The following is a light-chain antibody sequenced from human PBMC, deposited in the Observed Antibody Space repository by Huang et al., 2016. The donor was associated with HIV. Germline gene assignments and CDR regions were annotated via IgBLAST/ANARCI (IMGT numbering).Light chain of an antibody. V-gene: IGKV1-27*01. Sequence: GDRVTVTCRASRDISTFLAWYQQKPGKPPKVLIYAASILHSGVPSRFSGSGYGTDFTLTISSLQPEDVTYYYCQKYDSAPRTFGEGTEVELK. CDR3: QKYDSAPRT. J-gene: IGKJ1*01. CDR2: AAS. CDR1: RDISTF.